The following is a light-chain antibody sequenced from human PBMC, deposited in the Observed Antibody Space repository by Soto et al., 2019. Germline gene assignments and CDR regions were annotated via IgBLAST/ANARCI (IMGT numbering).Light chain of an antibody. CDR1: SGHSRYA. J-gene: IGLJ2*01. CDR3: LTWGTGVV. CDR2: LNTDGSQ. V-gene: IGLV4-69*01. Sequence: QSVLTQSPSASASLGASVNLTCTLRSGHSRYAIAWHQQQPEKGPRYLMKLNTDGSQIKGAGFPDRFSGSSSGAERYLTTSSLQSEDEADYYFLTWGTGVVFGGGTQLTVL.